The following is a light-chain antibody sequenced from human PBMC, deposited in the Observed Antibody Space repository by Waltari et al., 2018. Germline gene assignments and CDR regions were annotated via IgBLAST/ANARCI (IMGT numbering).Light chain of an antibody. J-gene: IGKJ1*01. CDR1: QSVGRS. Sequence: ETVLTQSPGTLSLSPGEGATLSCRASQSVGRSLVWYQQKPGRAPRLIIYGASIRATGIPDRFTGSGSGTDFSLTISRLEPEDSAVYYCQMYVRLPVTFGQGTKVEI. V-gene: IGKV3-20*01. CDR3: QMYVRLPVT. CDR2: GAS.